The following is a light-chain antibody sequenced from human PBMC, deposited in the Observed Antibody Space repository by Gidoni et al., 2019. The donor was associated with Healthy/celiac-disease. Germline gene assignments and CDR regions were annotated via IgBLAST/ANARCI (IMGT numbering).Light chain of an antibody. CDR1: QSISSY. CDR2: AAS. CDR3: QQSYSTPRVT. V-gene: IGKV1-39*01. J-gene: IGKJ5*01. Sequence: DIQMTQSPSSLSASVGDRVTITCRASQSISSYLNWYQQKPGKAPKLLIYAASSLQSRVPSRFSGSGSGTDFTLTISSLQPEDFATYYCQQSYSTPRVTFXQXTRLEIK.